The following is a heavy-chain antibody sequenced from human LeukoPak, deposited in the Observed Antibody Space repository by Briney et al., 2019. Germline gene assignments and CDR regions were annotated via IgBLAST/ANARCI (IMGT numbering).Heavy chain of an antibody. CDR2: IYYSGST. CDR1: GGSISSGDYY. J-gene: IGHJ5*02. D-gene: IGHD3-3*01. Sequence: KPSETLSLTCTVSGGSISSGDYYWSWIRQPPGKGLEWIGYIYYSGSTYYNPSLKSRVTISVDTSKSQFSLKLSSVTAADTAVYYGARDLADYDYNWFDPWGQGTLITVSS. CDR3: ARDLADYDYNWFDP. V-gene: IGHV4-30-4*08.